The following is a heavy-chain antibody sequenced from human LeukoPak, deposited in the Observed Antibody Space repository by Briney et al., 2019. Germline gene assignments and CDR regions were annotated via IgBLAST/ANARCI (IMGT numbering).Heavy chain of an antibody. CDR2: IIPIFGTA. J-gene: IGHJ6*02. Sequence: SVKVSCKASGGTFSSYAISWVRQAPGQGLEWMGGIIPIFGTANYAQKFQGRVTITADESTSTAYMELSSLRSEDTAVYYCARVVDTAMGVDYYYYGMDVWGQGTTVTVSS. V-gene: IGHV1-69*13. CDR1: GGTFSSYA. D-gene: IGHD5-18*01. CDR3: ARVVDTAMGVDYYYYGMDV.